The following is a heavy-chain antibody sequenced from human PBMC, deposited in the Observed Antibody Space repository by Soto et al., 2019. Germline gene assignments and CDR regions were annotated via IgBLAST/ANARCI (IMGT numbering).Heavy chain of an antibody. J-gene: IGHJ4*02. Sequence: QVQLQEAGPGVVQPSGTLSLTCSVSGDSFSSFNWWTWVRQSPGKGLEGLWEEIHGGGGTNYNPSLQSRVTISLDLSQNQFSLKVTSVTAADTAKYYSACWGHSYKMDFWGQGTLVAVSS. D-gene: IGHD3-10*02. CDR1: GDSFSSFNW. CDR2: EIHGGGGT. V-gene: IGHV4-4*02. CDR3: ACWGHSYKMDF.